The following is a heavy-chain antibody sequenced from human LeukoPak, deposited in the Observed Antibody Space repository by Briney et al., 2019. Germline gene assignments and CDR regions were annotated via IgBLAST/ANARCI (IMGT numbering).Heavy chain of an antibody. CDR2: ISTYNDNT. Sequence: ASVKVSCKASGYTFTTYGISWVRQAPGQGLEWMGWISTYNDNTNYAQNLQGRVTMTTDTSTSTAYMELRSLRSDETAVYYCARVHSSGWYQNDYWGQGTLVTVSS. CDR3: ARVHSSGWYQNDY. D-gene: IGHD6-19*01. CDR1: GYTFTTYG. V-gene: IGHV1-18*01. J-gene: IGHJ4*02.